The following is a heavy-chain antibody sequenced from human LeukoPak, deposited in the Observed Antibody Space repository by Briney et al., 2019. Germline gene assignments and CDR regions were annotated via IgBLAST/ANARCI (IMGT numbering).Heavy chain of an antibody. CDR1: GYTFTSNY. J-gene: IGHJ5*02. Sequence: ASVKVSCKAFGYTFTSNYMHWVRQAPGQGPEWMGVISPSGGSTTYAQKFQGRVTMTRDMSTSTVYMELSSLGSEDTAVYYCARGPSVESGYSWFDPWGQGTLVTVSS. CDR3: ARGPSVESGYSWFDP. CDR2: ISPSGGST. D-gene: IGHD3-10*01. V-gene: IGHV1-46*01.